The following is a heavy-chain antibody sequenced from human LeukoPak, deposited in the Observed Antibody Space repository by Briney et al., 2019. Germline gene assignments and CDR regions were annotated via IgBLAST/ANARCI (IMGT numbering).Heavy chain of an antibody. CDR3: ARDLPEGYCTNGVCYQASFDY. CDR1: GYTFTSYG. D-gene: IGHD2-8*01. CDR2: ISAYNGNT. V-gene: IGHV1-18*01. J-gene: IGHJ4*02. Sequence: GASVKVSCKASGYTFTSYGISWVRQAPGQGLEWMGWISAYNGNTKYAQKIQGRVTMTTDTSTSTAYMELRSLRSDDTAVYYCARDLPEGYCTNGVCYQASFDYWGQGTLVTVSS.